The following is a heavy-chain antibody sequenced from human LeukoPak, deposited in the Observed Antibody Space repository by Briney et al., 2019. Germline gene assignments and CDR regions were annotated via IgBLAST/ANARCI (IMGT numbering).Heavy chain of an antibody. CDR2: IYPGDSDT. Sequence: GESLKISCKGSGYSFTSYWIGWVRQMPGKGLEWMGIIYPGDSDTRYSPSFQGQVTISADKSISTAYLQWSSLKASDTAMYYCARQPPGIQLWLGAFDIWGQGTMVTVSS. V-gene: IGHV5-51*01. CDR3: ARQPPGIQLWLGAFDI. CDR1: GYSFTSYW. J-gene: IGHJ3*02. D-gene: IGHD5-18*01.